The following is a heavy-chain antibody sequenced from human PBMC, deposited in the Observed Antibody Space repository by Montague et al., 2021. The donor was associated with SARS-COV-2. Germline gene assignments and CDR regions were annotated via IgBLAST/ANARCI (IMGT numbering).Heavy chain of an antibody. J-gene: IGHJ4*02. V-gene: IGHV4-59*02. CDR3: VRDPAPSGSGTFYDY. Sequence: SETLSLTCTVSGDSVSHDFWTWIRRPPGKGLEWIGYVYYSRSSSXXPSLRGRVSIAVDTSKNQFSLRLSTVTAADTAICYCVRDPAPSGSGTFYDYWGQGTLAAVSS. D-gene: IGHD1-26*01. CDR1: GDSVSHDF. CDR2: VYYSRSS.